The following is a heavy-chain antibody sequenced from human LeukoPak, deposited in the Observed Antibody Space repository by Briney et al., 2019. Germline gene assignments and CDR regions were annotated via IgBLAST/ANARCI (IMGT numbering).Heavy chain of an antibody. Sequence: SETLSLTCAVYGGSFSGYYWSWIRQPPGKGLEWIGEINHSGSTNYNPSLKSRVTISVDTSKNQFSLKLSSVTAADTAVYYCARGSLYSSGWPSSFDYWGQGTLVTVSS. CDR1: GGSFSGYY. CDR2: INHSGST. V-gene: IGHV4-34*01. D-gene: IGHD6-25*01. CDR3: ARGSLYSSGWPSSFDY. J-gene: IGHJ4*02.